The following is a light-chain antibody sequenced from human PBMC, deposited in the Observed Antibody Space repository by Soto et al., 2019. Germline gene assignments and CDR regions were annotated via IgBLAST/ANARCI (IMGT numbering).Light chain of an antibody. J-gene: IGLJ1*01. V-gene: IGLV2-14*01. Sequence: QPVLTQPASVSGPPGQSITISCTGTSSDVGAFNYVSWYLQYPGKAPKLMIYEVGNRPSGVSNRFSGSKSGNTASLTISGLQAEDEADYYCCSYASGSIYVFGTGTKLTVL. CDR3: CSYASGSIYV. CDR1: SSDVGAFNY. CDR2: EVG.